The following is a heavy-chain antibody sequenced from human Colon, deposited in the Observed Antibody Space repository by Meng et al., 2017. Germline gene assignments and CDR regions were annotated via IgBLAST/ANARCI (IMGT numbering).Heavy chain of an antibody. D-gene: IGHD3-10*01. Sequence: QVQLVQSGAAVKKPGASVTVSCKASGYTLYIHWVRLRPGEGLEWMGRINPRTGDTKSAQSFQGRVTMTRDTSTTTFSMDLRSLTTDDSPIYCCARDISDSGSFDLWGQGTLVTVSS. V-gene: IGHV1-2*06. CDR2: INPRTGDT. CDR3: ARDISDSGSFDL. CDR1: GYTLY. J-gene: IGHJ4*02.